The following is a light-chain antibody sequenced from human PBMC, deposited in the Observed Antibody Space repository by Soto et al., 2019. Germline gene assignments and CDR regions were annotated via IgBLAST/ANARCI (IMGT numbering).Light chain of an antibody. CDR3: KQYGSSPMYT. CDR2: GAS. CDR1: HSVASNY. Sequence: EIVLTQSPGTLSLSPGERATLSCRASHSVASNYLAWYQQRPGQAPRLLISGASSRATGIPDRFSASGSGTDFTLTISRLEPEDFAVYYCKQYGSSPMYTFGQGTKLEIK. V-gene: IGKV3-20*01. J-gene: IGKJ2*01.